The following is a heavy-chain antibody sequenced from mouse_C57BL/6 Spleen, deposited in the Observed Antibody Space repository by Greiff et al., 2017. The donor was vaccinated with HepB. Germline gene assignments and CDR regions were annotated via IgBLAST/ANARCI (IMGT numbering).Heavy chain of an antibody. CDR1: GFTFSDYY. J-gene: IGHJ4*01. CDR2: INYDGSST. D-gene: IGHD6-5*01. Sequence: EVMLVESEGGLVQPGSSIKLSCTASGFTFSDYYMAWVRQVPEKGLEWVANINYDGSSTYYLDSLKSRFIISRDNAKNIIYLQMSSRKSEDTATYYCARAYDYAMDYWGQGASVTVSS. CDR3: ARAYDYAMDY. V-gene: IGHV5-16*01.